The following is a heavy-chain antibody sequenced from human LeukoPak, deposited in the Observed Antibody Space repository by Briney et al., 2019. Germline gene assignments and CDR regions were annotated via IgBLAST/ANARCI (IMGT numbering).Heavy chain of an antibody. D-gene: IGHD3-22*01. V-gene: IGHV3-21*01. CDR3: ARAGDYYDSSGYPDY. CDR1: GFTFSTCG. CDR2: ISGSSAYI. J-gene: IGHJ4*02. Sequence: PGGSLRLSCAASGFTFSTCGMNWVRQAPGKGLEWVSSISGSSAYIYYADSVKGRFTISRDNAKNSLYLQMNSLRAEDTAVYYCARAGDYYDSSGYPDYWGQGTLVTVSS.